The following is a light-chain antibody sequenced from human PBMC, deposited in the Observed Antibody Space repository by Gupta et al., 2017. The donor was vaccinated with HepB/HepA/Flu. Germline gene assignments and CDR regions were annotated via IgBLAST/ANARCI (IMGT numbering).Light chain of an antibody. CDR2: KAS. CDR3: QQYNSYSIT. J-gene: IGKJ5*01. Sequence: DIQMTQSPSTLSASVGDRVTITCRASQSISTWLAWYQQKPGKAPKLLIYKASSLESGVPSRFSVSGSGTEFTLTISSLQPDDFATYYCQQYNSYSITFGQGTRLEIK. CDR1: QSISTW. V-gene: IGKV1-5*03.